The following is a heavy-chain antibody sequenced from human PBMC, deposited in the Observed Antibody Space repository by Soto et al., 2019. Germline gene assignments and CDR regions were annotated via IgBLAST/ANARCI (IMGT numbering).Heavy chain of an antibody. D-gene: IGHD3-3*01. V-gene: IGHV4-59*12. J-gene: IGHJ5*02. Sequence: PSETLSLTCTVSGGSISSYYWSWIRQPPGKGLEWIGYIYYSGSTYYNPSLKSRVTISVDTSKNQFSLKLSSVTAADTAVYYCARDYDFWSGDRSWFDPWGQGTLVTVSS. CDR1: GGSISSYY. CDR3: ARDYDFWSGDRSWFDP. CDR2: IYYSGST.